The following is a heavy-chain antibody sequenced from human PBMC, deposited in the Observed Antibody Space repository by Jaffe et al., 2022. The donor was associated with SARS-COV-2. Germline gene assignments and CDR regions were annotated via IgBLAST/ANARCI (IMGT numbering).Heavy chain of an antibody. CDR3: ARGPIGTNAGKFEC. D-gene: IGHD2-8*01. Sequence: EVQLVESGGGLVQPGGSLRLSCAASGFTFSSYWMNWVRQAPGKGLEWVANINQDGSERYYVDSVKGRFTISRDNAKNSLYLQMNSLRAEDTAVYYCARGPIGTNAGKFECWGQGILVTVSS. J-gene: IGHJ4*02. CDR2: INQDGSER. CDR1: GFTFSSYW. V-gene: IGHV3-7*01.